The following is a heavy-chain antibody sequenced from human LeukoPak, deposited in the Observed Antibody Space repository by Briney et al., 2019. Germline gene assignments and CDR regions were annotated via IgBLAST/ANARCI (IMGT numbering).Heavy chain of an antibody. D-gene: IGHD4-23*01. CDR3: ARVGVDYSGNIIKYFYDY. CDR2: ISDSGSA. V-gene: IGHV4-59*01. J-gene: IGHJ4*02. Sequence: PSETLSLTCTVSGGSIRNYYWTWIRQPPGRGLEWIGYISDSGSANYNPSLKSRIIISVDASKNQFSLKLSPVIAADTAVYYCARVGVDYSGNIIKYFYDYWGPGTLVTVSS. CDR1: GGSIRNYY.